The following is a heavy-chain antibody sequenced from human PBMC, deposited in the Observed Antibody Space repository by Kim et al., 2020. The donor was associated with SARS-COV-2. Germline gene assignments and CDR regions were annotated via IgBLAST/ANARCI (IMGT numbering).Heavy chain of an antibody. CDR2: T. V-gene: IGHV4-61*06. CDR3: AMMVRGVIVGY. J-gene: IGHJ4*02. D-gene: IGHD3-10*01. Sequence: THHNPSPKSRVTISVDTSKNQFSLKLSSVTAADTAVYYCAMMVRGVIVGYWGQGTLVTVSS.